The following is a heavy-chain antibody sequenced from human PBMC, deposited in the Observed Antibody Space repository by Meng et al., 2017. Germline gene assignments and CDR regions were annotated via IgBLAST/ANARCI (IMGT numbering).Heavy chain of an antibody. J-gene: IGHJ4*02. CDR1: GYTFTGYY. V-gene: IGHV1-2*06. CDR3: ARSWVGAIRGGDY. D-gene: IGHD1-26*01. Sequence: ASVKVSCKASGYTFTGYYMHWVRQAPGQGLEWMGRINPNSGGTNYAQKFQGRVTMTRDTSISTAYMELSRLRSDDTAAYYCARSWVGAIRGGDYWGQGTLVTVSS. CDR2: INPNSGGT.